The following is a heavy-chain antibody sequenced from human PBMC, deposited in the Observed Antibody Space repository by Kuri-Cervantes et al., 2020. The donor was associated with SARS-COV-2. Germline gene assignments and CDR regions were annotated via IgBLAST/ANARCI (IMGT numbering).Heavy chain of an antibody. J-gene: IGHJ4*02. Sequence: GESLKISCAASGFTFSSYAMSWVRQAPGKGLEWVSAFSGSGGSTYYADSVKGRFTISRDNSKNTLYLQMNSLRAEDTAVYYCAKDGGPGYGDYVYFDYWGQGTLVTVSS. D-gene: IGHD4-17*01. V-gene: IGHV3-23*01. CDR3: AKDGGPGYGDYVYFDY. CDR2: FSGSGGST. CDR1: GFTFSSYA.